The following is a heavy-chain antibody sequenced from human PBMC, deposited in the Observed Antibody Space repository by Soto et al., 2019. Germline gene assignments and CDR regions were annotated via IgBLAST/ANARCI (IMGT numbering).Heavy chain of an antibody. J-gene: IGHJ5*02. CDR2: ISAYNGNT. V-gene: IGHV1-18*01. D-gene: IGHD3-9*01. Sequence: GASVKVSCKASGYTFTSYGISWVRQAPGQGLEWMGWISAYNGNTNYAQKLQGRVTMTTDTSTSTAYMELRSLRSDDTAVYYCARDFNVDILTGYLDPGGNWFDPWGQGTLVTVSS. CDR1: GYTFTSYG. CDR3: ARDFNVDILTGYLDPGGNWFDP.